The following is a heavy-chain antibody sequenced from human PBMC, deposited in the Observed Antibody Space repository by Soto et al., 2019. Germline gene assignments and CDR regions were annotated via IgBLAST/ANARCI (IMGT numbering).Heavy chain of an antibody. D-gene: IGHD3-22*01. J-gene: IGHJ5*02. CDR2: IIPIFGTA. CDR1: GGTFSSYA. CDR3: ARAAYYYDSSGYYLNWFDP. V-gene: IGHV1-69*12. Sequence: QVQLVQSGAEVKKPGSSVKVSCKASGGTFSSYAISWVRQAPGQGLEWMGGIIPIFGTANYAQKFQGRVTITADESTSTAYMELISLRSEDTAVYYCARAAYYYDSSGYYLNWFDPWGQGTLVTVSS.